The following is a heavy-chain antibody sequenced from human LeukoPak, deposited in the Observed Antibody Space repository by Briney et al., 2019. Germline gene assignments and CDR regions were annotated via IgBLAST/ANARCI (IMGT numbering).Heavy chain of an antibody. J-gene: IGHJ4*02. Sequence: GGPLRLSCAASGFTFSSYAMSWVRQAPGKGLEWVSVIYSGGSTYYADSVKGRFTISRDNSKNTLYLQMNSLRAEDTAVYYCATPLLWFGELSTDYWGQGTLVTVSS. V-gene: IGHV3-66*01. CDR3: ATPLLWFGELSTDY. D-gene: IGHD3-10*01. CDR2: IYSGGST. CDR1: GFTFSSYA.